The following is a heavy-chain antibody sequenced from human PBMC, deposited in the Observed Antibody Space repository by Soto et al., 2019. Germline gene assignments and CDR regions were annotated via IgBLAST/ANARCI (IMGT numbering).Heavy chain of an antibody. V-gene: IGHV3-23*01. Sequence: GGSLRLSCAASGFTFSSYAMSWVRQAPGKGLEWVSAISGSGGSTYYADSVKGRFTISRDNSKNTLYLQMNSLRAEDTAVYYCAKGPVVNQDYGDPYYFDYWGQGTLVTVSS. CDR3: AKGPVVNQDYGDPYYFDY. J-gene: IGHJ4*02. CDR2: ISGSGGST. D-gene: IGHD4-17*01. CDR1: GFTFSSYA.